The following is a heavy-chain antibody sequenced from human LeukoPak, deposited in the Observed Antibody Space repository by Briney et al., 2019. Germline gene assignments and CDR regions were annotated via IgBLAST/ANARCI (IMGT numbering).Heavy chain of an antibody. D-gene: IGHD3-16*01. V-gene: IGHV4-34*01. J-gene: IGHJ2*01. CDR2: VGHSGST. CDR3: ARGQGAARYFDL. CDR1: VGSFSGYH. Sequence: SETLSPTCAVYVGSFSGYHWNWIRQPPGKGLEWIGEVGHSGSTNYNPSLKSRVTISVDTSKNQFSLKLSSMTAADTAVYFCARGQGAARYFDLWGRGTLVTVSS.